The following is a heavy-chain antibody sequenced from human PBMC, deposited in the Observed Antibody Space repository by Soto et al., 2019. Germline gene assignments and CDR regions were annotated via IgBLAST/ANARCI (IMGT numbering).Heavy chain of an antibody. J-gene: IGHJ5*02. Sequence: SETLSLTCAVSGDSISSSNWWSWVRQPPGKGLEWIGEIYHSGSTNYNPSLESLVTIAVDKSKNQLSLKLSSVNAADTDVYYCARDMNAGFTNYFFPWGQGTLVTVSS. CDR3: ARDMNAGFTNYFFP. D-gene: IGHD4-4*01. CDR2: IYHSGST. CDR1: GDSISSSNW. V-gene: IGHV4-4*02.